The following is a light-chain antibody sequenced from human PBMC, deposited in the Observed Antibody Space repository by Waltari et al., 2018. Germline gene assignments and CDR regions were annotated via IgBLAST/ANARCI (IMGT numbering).Light chain of an antibody. CDR1: QSISNT. V-gene: IGKV3-15*01. J-gene: IGKJ3*01. CDR2: ATA. Sequence: EIVMTQPPATLSVSPGQRAPPSCTASQSISNTLPWYQQKPDQAPRLLVYATAARATGVPARFSGSGSGTEFTLTINSLQSEDFAVYYCQQYRDWPPGTFGPGTKVDIK. CDR3: QQYRDWPPGT.